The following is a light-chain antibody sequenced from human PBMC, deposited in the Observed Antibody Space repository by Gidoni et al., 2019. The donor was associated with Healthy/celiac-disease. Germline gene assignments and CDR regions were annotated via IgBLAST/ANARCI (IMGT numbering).Light chain of an antibody. CDR2: AAS. Sequence: DIQMTQSTSSLSASVGDRVTITCRASQSISSYLNWYQQKPGKAPKLLIYAASSLQSGVPSRFSGSGSGTDFTRTISRLQPEDFATYYCQQSYSTPPCSFGQGTELEIK. J-gene: IGKJ2*04. V-gene: IGKV1-39*01. CDR3: QQSYSTPPCS. CDR1: QSISSY.